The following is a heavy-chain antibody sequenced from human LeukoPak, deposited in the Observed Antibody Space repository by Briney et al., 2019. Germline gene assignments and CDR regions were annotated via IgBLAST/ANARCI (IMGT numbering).Heavy chain of an antibody. CDR1: GFTFSSYW. V-gene: IGHV3-7*01. CDR2: IRGDGSER. J-gene: IGHJ4*02. D-gene: IGHD3-3*01. Sequence: QPGGSLRLSCAASGFTFSSYWMTWVRQAPGKGLEWVANIRGDGSERFYVDYLKGRFTISRDNAKNSLYLQMNSLRVDDTAVYYCVREGPPQGRPWSGWYPFDFWGQGILVTVSS. CDR3: VREGPPQGRPWSGWYPFDF.